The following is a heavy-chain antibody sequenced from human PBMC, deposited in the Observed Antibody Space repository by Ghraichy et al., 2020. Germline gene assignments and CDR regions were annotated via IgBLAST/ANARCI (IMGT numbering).Heavy chain of an antibody. CDR1: GFTFSSYA. J-gene: IGHJ4*02. CDR3: AKVYYYESSGYYPVLPCDD. Sequence: GGSLRLSCAASGFTFSSYAMSWVRQAPGKGLEWVSVISCGGGSTYYADSVKGRFTISRDNSKNTLYLQMNSLRAEDTAVYYCAKVYYYESSGYYPVLPCDDWGQGTMVTVCS. CDR2: ISCGGGST. D-gene: IGHD3-22*01. V-gene: IGHV3-23*01.